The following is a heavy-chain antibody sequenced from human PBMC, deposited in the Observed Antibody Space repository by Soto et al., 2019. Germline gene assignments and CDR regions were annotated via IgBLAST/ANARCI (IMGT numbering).Heavy chain of an antibody. CDR1: GFTFSSYA. CDR2: ISGSGGST. D-gene: IGHD2-2*01. Sequence: GGSLRLSCAASGFTFSSYAMSWVRQAPGKGLEWVSAISGSGGSTYYADSVKGRFTISRDNSKNTLYLQMNSLRAEDTAVYYCAKGPPDIVVVPAARGGAFDIWGQGTMVTVSS. CDR3: AKGPPDIVVVPAARGGAFDI. J-gene: IGHJ3*02. V-gene: IGHV3-23*01.